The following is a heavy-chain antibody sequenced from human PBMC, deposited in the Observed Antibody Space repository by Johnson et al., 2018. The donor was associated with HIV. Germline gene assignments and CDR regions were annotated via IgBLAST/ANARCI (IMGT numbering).Heavy chain of an antibody. CDR3: AREPGLVAAFDI. D-gene: IGHD6-19*01. CDR2: ISYDGSNK. CDR1: GFTFNNYP. Sequence: QVQLVESGGGVVQPGRSLRLSCAVSGFTFNNYPMHWVRQAPGKGLEWVAFISYDGSNKYYADSVKGRFTISRDNSKNTLYLKMNSLRAEDTAVYYCAREPGLVAAFDIWGQGTMVTVSS. V-gene: IGHV3-30-3*01. J-gene: IGHJ3*02.